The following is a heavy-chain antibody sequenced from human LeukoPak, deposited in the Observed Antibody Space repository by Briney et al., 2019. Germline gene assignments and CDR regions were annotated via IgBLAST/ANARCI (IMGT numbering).Heavy chain of an antibody. D-gene: IGHD4-17*01. CDR3: ASEGLTVTTRVSNY. CDR2: IYYTGTT. CDR1: AGSVSNGNYY. Sequence: SETLSLTCTVSAGSVSNGNYYWSWLRQPPGKALEWIGYIYYTGTTYYIPSLEGRVTISVDTSKNQFSVKLNSVTAADTAVYYCASEGLTVTTRVSNYWGQGTLVTVSS. V-gene: IGHV4-61*01. J-gene: IGHJ4*02.